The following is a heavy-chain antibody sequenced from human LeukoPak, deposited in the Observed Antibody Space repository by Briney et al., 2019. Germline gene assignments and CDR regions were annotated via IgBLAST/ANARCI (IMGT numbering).Heavy chain of an antibody. V-gene: IGHV3-30-3*01. CDR1: GFTFSSYA. Sequence: HSGGSLRLSCAASGFTFSSYAMHWVRQAPGKWLERVAVISYDGSNKYYADSVKGRFTISRDNSKNTLYLQMNSLRAEDTAVYYCARGTYNWNLRWFDPWGQGTLVTVSS. J-gene: IGHJ5*02. D-gene: IGHD1-20*01. CDR3: ARGTYNWNLRWFDP. CDR2: ISYDGSNK.